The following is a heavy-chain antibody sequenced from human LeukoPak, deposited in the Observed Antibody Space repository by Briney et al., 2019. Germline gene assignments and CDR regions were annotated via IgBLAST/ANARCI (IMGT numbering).Heavy chain of an antibody. CDR2: IYYSGST. V-gene: IGHV4-59*01. CDR3: ARGANWGSPDY. J-gene: IGHJ4*02. Sequence: SETLSLTCTVSGGSISSDYWSWIGQSPGKGLEWIGYIYYSGSTSYNPSLKSRVTISLDTSKNQFSLKLNSVTAADTAVYYCARGANWGSPDYWGQGTLVTVSP. CDR1: GGSISSDY. D-gene: IGHD7-27*01.